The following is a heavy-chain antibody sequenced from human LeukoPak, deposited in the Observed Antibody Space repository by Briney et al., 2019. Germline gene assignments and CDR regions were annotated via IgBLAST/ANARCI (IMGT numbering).Heavy chain of an antibody. CDR1: GASVNGYY. D-gene: IGHD4-17*01. Sequence: SETLSLTCIVSGASVNGYYWSWIRQPAGKGLEWIGRVFTSGGTSYNPSLKGRVTMSIDSSTNQFSLKLDSVTAADTAVYYCARDYGDPGDYYYGMDVWGQGTTVTVSS. CDR2: VFTSGGT. V-gene: IGHV4-4*07. CDR3: ARDYGDPGDYYYGMDV. J-gene: IGHJ6*02.